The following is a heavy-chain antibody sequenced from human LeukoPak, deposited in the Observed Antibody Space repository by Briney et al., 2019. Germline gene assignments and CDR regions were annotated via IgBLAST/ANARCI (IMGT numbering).Heavy chain of an antibody. D-gene: IGHD3-16*01. CDR2: IYYIGTT. CDR1: GGSINTYY. CDR3: ARVVDTSMIDDAFDI. J-gene: IGHJ3*02. V-gene: IGHV4-59*01. Sequence: SETLSLTCTVSGGSINTYYWSWIRQPPGKGLEWIGYIYYIGTTKYNPSLNSRVTISVDTSKKQFSLKLSSVTAADTAVYYCARVVDTSMIDDAFDIWGQGTMVTVSS.